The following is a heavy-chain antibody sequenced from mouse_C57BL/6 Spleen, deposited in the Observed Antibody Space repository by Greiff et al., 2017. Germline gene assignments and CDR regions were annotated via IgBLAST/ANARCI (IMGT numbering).Heavy chain of an antibody. CDR1: GFNIKDYY. CDR3: ASPYDYDKPMDY. J-gene: IGHJ4*01. CDR2: IDPEDGET. V-gene: IGHV14-2*01. Sequence: EVKLMESGAELVKPGASVKLSCTASGFNIKDYYMHRVKQRTEQGLEWIGRIDPEDGETKYAPKFQGKATITADTSSNTAYLQLSSLTSEDTAVYYCASPYDYDKPMDYWGQGTSVTVSS. D-gene: IGHD2-4*01.